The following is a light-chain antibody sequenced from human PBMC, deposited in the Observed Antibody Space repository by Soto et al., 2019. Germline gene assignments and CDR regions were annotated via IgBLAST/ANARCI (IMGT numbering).Light chain of an antibody. Sequence: QCSLTQTPSASGSPGQSFTISCTGTKSDIAVYDFVSWYQHHPGKAPRLIIYEVVQRPSGVPDRFSGSKSGISASLAITGLQADDEADYYCQTYESSSLSGFVFGSGTKVTVL. CDR3: QTYESSSLSGFV. CDR1: KSDIAVYDF. V-gene: IGLV2-8*01. J-gene: IGLJ1*01. CDR2: EVV.